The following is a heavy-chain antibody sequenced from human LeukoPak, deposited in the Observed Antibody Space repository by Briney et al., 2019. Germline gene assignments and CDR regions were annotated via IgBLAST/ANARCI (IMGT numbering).Heavy chain of an antibody. CDR3: ASREMANDY. Sequence: SETLSLTCAVYGGSFSGYYWSWIRQPPGKGLEWIGEINHSGSTNYNPSLKSRVTISVDTSKNQFSLKLSSVTAADTAVYYCASREMANDYWGQGTLVTVSS. CDR1: GGSFSGYY. J-gene: IGHJ4*02. D-gene: IGHD5-24*01. CDR2: INHSGST. V-gene: IGHV4-34*01.